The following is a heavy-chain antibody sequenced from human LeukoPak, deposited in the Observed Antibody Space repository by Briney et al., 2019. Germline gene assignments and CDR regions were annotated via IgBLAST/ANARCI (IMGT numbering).Heavy chain of an antibody. CDR1: GFIFSSFS. CDR3: ARTGLGMYSFDS. J-gene: IGHJ4*02. V-gene: IGHV3-48*01. D-gene: IGHD3/OR15-3a*01. Sequence: GGSLRLSCAASGFIFSSFSMNWVRQAPGKGLEWISYISSSSSTIYYADSVKGRFTISRDKAKNSLYLQMNSLRAEDTAVYYCARTGLGMYSFDSWGQGTLVTVSS. CDR2: ISSSSSTI.